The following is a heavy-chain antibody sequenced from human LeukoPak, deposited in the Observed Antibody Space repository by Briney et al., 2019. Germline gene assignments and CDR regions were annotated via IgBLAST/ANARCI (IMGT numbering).Heavy chain of an antibody. V-gene: IGHV1-18*04. CDR1: GYTFTSYG. CDR2: ISAYNGNT. D-gene: IGHD3-9*01. CDR3: ARAGDYDILTGYRWDLFDY. Sequence: ASVKLSCTASGYTFTSYGISWVRQAPGQGLEWMGWISAYNGNTNYAQKLQGRVTMTTDTSKSTVSMELRSLRSDDTAVYYCARAGDYDILTGYRWDLFDYWGQGTLVTVSS. J-gene: IGHJ4*02.